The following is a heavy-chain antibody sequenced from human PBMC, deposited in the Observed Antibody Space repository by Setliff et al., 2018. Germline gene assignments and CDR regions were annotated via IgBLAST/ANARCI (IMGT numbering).Heavy chain of an antibody. CDR1: GFTFSGFS. Sequence: GGSLRLSCAASGFTFSGFSLHWVRQAPGKGLEWVSRIHSDGTTTAYADSVRGRVPVSRDNAKNTLYLQMNSLRVEDTAIYYCARGFGYAAWYYLDYWGQGTLVTVSS. CDR2: IHSDGTTT. J-gene: IGHJ4*02. CDR3: ARGFGYAAWYYLDY. D-gene: IGHD2-2*03. V-gene: IGHV3-74*01.